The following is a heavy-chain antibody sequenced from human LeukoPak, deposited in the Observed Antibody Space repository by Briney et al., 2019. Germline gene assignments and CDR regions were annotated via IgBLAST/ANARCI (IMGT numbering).Heavy chain of an antibody. Sequence: PSETLSLTCTVSGYSISSGYYWGWIRQPPGKGLEWIGSIYHSGSTNYNPSLKSRVTISVDTSKNQFSLRLSSVTAADAAVYCCASNKGQWLFSDWGQGTLVTVSS. V-gene: IGHV4-38-2*02. CDR1: GYSISSGYY. CDR2: IYHSGST. J-gene: IGHJ4*02. CDR3: ASNKGQWLFSD. D-gene: IGHD6-19*01.